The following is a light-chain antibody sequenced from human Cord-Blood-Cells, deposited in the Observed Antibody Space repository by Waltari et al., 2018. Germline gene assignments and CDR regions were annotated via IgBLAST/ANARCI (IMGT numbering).Light chain of an antibody. CDR3: QVWDSSSDHWV. CDR1: NIGSKS. CDR2: DDS. J-gene: IGLJ3*02. Sequence: SYVLTQPPSVSVAPGKTARITCGGNNIGSKSVHWYQQKPGQAPVLGVYDDSDRPSGIPEGLSGSNSGNTATLTISRVEAGDEADYYCQVWDSSSDHWVFGGGTKLTVL. V-gene: IGLV3-21*03.